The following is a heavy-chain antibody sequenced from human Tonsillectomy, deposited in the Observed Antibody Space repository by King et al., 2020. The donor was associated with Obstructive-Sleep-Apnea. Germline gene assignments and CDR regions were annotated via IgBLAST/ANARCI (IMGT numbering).Heavy chain of an antibody. Sequence: VQLVESGGGVVQPGRSLRLSCAASGFTFSSYGMHWARQAPGKGLEWVAVIWYDGSNKYYADSVKGRFTISRDNSKNTLYLQMNSLRAEDTAVYYCARDGGDIVATIGNWFDPWGQGTLVTVSS. J-gene: IGHJ5*02. CDR1: GFTFSSYG. D-gene: IGHD5-12*01. CDR2: IWYDGSNK. CDR3: ARDGGDIVATIGNWFDP. V-gene: IGHV3-33*01.